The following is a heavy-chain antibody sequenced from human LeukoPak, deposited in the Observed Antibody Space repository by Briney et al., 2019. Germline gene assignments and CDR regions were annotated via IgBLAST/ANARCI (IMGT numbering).Heavy chain of an antibody. J-gene: IGHJ5*02. CDR3: ARDRSESKPVLRYFDWLNPWFDP. D-gene: IGHD3-9*01. CDR2: ISAYNGNT. CDR1: GYTFTSYG. V-gene: IGHV1-18*01. Sequence: GASVKVSCKASGYTFTSYGISWVRQAPGQGLEWMGWISAYNGNTNYAQKLQGRVTMTTDTSTSTAYMELRSLRSDDTAVYYCARDRSESKPVLRYFDWLNPWFDPWGQGTLVTVSS.